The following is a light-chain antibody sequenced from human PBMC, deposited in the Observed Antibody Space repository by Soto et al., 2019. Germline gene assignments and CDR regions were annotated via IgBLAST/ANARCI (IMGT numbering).Light chain of an antibody. CDR1: SSDVGGYKY. V-gene: IGLV2-14*03. J-gene: IGLJ2*01. CDR2: DVS. Sequence: QSALTQPASVSGSPGQSITISCTGTSSDVGGYKYVSWYQQQPGKAPKLMIYDVSDRPSGVSNRFSGSKSGNTASLTISGLQAEDEADYYCSSYTRINTVLFGGGTKLTVL. CDR3: SSYTRINTVL.